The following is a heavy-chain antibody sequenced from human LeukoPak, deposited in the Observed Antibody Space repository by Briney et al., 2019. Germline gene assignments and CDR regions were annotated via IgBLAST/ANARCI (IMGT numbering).Heavy chain of an antibody. D-gene: IGHD3-3*01. CDR3: ARATHYDFWSGYDFDY. Sequence: SETLSLTRTVSGGSISSYYWSWIRQPAGKGLEWIGRIYTSGSTNYNPSLKSRVTIPVDTSKNQFSLKLSSVTATDTAVYYCARATHYDFWSGYDFDYWGQGTLVTVSS. CDR1: GGSISSYY. V-gene: IGHV4-4*07. J-gene: IGHJ4*02. CDR2: IYTSGST.